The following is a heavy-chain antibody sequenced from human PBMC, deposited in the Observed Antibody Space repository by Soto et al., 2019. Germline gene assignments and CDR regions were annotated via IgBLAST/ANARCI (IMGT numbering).Heavy chain of an antibody. CDR1: SDSISSYY. V-gene: IGHV4-59*01. Sequence: PSETLSLTCTVSSDSISSYYWSWIRQPPGKRLEWIRYISYSGSTDYNPSLKSRVTISGDTSKNQFSLKVSSVTAADTAVYYCARGTSWQLPFDYWGQGTLVTVSS. CDR2: ISYSGST. CDR3: ARGTSWQLPFDY. D-gene: IGHD6-13*01. J-gene: IGHJ4*02.